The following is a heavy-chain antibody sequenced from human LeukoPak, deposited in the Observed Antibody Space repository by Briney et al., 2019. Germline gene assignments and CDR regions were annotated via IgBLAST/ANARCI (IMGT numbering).Heavy chain of an antibody. D-gene: IGHD2-21*02. CDR3: ARGAGYCGGDCYDY. CDR2: ISSSSSTI. Sequence: GGSLRLSCAASGFTFSSYSMNWVRQAPGKGLEWVSYISSSSSTIYYADSVKGRFTISRDNAKNSLYLQMNSLRAEDTAVYYCARGAGYCGGDCYDYWGQGTLVTVSS. CDR1: GFTFSSYS. V-gene: IGHV3-48*01. J-gene: IGHJ4*02.